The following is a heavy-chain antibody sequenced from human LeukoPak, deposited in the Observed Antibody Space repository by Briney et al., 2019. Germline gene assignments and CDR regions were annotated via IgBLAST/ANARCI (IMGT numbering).Heavy chain of an antibody. D-gene: IGHD1-7*01. CDR2: IYSDGRSL. CDR1: GFTFTGYW. Sequence: GGSLRLSCAGSGFTFTGYWMHWVRHAPGKGLVWISRIYSDGRSLTYADSVMGRFTISRDNAKNTLYLQMTRLRAEDTAVYYCARGRGLGELALASFGSWGQGTLVTVSS. V-gene: IGHV3-74*03. J-gene: IGHJ5*02. CDR3: ARGRGLGELALASFGS.